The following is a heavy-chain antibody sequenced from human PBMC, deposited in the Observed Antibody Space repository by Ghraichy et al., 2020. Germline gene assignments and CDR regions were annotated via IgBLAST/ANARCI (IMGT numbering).Heavy chain of an antibody. D-gene: IGHD3-10*01. CDR2: IYYSGST. J-gene: IGHJ4*02. Sequence: SETLSLTCTVSGGSVSSGSYYWSWIRQPPGKGLEWIGYIYYSGSTNYNPSLKSRVTISVDTSKNQFSLKLSSVTAADTAVYYCARDWSPERGGYFDYWGQGTLVTVSS. CDR3: ARDWSPERGGYFDY. CDR1: GGSVSSGSYY. V-gene: IGHV4-61*01.